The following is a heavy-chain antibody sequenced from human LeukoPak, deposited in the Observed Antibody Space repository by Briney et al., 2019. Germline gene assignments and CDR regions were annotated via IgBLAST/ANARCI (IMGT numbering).Heavy chain of an antibody. CDR1: GFTFSSFS. CDR3: ARGLLSLYYMDV. Sequence: GGSLRVSCAASGFTFSSFSMNWVRQAPGKGLEWVSSISSSSRYIYYADSVKGRFTISRDNAKDSLYLQMNSLRAEDTAVYYCARGLLSLYYMDVWGKGTTVAVSS. V-gene: IGHV3-21*01. CDR2: ISSSSRYI. D-gene: IGHD2-15*01. J-gene: IGHJ6*03.